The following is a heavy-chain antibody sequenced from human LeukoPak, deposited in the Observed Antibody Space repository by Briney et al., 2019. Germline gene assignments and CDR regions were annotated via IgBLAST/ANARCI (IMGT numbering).Heavy chain of an antibody. J-gene: IGHJ6*02. CDR1: GGSISSYY. V-gene: IGHV4-59*08. D-gene: IGHD4-11*01. CDR2: IYYSGST. Sequence: SSETLSLTCTASGGSISSYYWSWIRQPPGKGLEWIGYIYYSGSTNYNPSLKSRVTISVDTSKNQFSLKLSSVTAADTAVYYCARHAAYSNSLYYYYYYGMDVWGQGTTVTVSS. CDR3: ARHAAYSNSLYYYYYYGMDV.